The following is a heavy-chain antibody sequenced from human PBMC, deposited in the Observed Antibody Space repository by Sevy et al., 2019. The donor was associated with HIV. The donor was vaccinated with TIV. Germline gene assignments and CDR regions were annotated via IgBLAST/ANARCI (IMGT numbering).Heavy chain of an antibody. J-gene: IGHJ6*02. Sequence: SETLSLTCTVSGGSISSSSYYWGWIRQPPGKGLEWIGSIYYSGSTYYNPSLKSRVTISVDTSKNQFSLKLSSVTAADTAVYYCARQGYDFWSGYYSYGMDVWGQGTTVTVSS. CDR3: ARQGYDFWSGYYSYGMDV. D-gene: IGHD3-3*01. CDR1: GGSISSSSYY. V-gene: IGHV4-39*01. CDR2: IYYSGST.